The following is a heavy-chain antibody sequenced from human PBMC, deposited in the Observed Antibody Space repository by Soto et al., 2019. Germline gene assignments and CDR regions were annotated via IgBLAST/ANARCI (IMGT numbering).Heavy chain of an antibody. J-gene: IGHJ4*02. V-gene: IGHV4-39*01. CDR1: GGSISSDSYY. CDR3: ARRLGFLTGYFNY. Sequence: SETLSLTCTISGGSISSDSYYWGWIRQPPGKGLEWIGNIYYDGSTHYSPSLKSRVTISLDTSKKQVSLKLTSVTVADTAVYYCARRLGFLTGYFNYWGMGTPVTVPS. CDR2: IYYDGST. D-gene: IGHD3-16*01.